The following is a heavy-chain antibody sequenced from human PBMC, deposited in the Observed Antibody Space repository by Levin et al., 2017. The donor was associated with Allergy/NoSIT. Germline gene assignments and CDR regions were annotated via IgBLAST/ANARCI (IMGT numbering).Heavy chain of an antibody. CDR1: GGTFSSYA. D-gene: IGHD3-10*01. CDR3: ASEVWTMVRGVPIPRLDAFDI. V-gene: IGHV1-69*13. CDR2: IIPIFGTA. J-gene: IGHJ3*02. Sequence: SVKVSCKASGGTFSSYAISWVRQAPGQGLEWMGGIIPIFGTANYAQKFQGRVTITADESTSTAYMELSSLRSEDTAVYYCASEVWTMVRGVPIPRLDAFDIWGQGTMVTVSS.